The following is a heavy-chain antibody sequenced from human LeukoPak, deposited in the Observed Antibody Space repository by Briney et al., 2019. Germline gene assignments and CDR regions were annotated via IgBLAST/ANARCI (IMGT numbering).Heavy chain of an antibody. CDR1: GFTFSSYG. CDR3: ARGRYFDWTGIDY. Sequence: GGSLRLSCAASGFTFSSYGMHWVRQAPGKGLEWVAVIWYDGSNKYYADSVKGRFTVSRDNSKNTLYLQMNSLRAEDTAVYYCARGRYFDWTGIDYWGQGTLVTVSS. CDR2: IWYDGSNK. V-gene: IGHV3-33*01. D-gene: IGHD3-9*01. J-gene: IGHJ4*02.